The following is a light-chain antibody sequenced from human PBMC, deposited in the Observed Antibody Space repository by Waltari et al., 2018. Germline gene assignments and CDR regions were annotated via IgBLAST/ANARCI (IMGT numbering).Light chain of an antibody. V-gene: IGKV3-11*01. CDR1: QSVSSY. CDR2: DSS. J-gene: IGKJ4*01. Sequence: EIVLTQSPATLSLSPGERATLSCRASQSVSSYLAWYQQKPGQAPRLLIYDSSNRATGIPARFSGSESGTDFTLTISSLEPEDFAVYYCQHGSTFGGGTKVEIK. CDR3: QHGST.